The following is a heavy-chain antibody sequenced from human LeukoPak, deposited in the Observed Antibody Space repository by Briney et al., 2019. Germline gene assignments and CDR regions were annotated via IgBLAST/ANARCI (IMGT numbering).Heavy chain of an antibody. D-gene: IGHD5-18*01. CDR1: GFTFSSYE. CDR3: ARGKGYSYGQYYYYMDV. J-gene: IGHJ6*03. Sequence: PGGSLRLSCAASGFTFSSYEMNWVRQAPGKGLEWVSYISSSGSTIYYADSVKGRFTISRDNAKNSLYLQMNSLRAEDTALYYCARGKGYSYGQYYYYMDVWGKGTTVTVSS. CDR2: ISSSGSTI. V-gene: IGHV3-48*03.